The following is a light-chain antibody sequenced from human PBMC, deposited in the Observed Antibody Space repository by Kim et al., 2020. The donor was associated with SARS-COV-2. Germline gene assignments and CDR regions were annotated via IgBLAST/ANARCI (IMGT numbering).Light chain of an antibody. J-gene: IGLJ1*01. CDR1: SSVIGYYNY. CDR2: DVS. CDR3: SSYTGSNTYV. Sequence: QSALTQPASVSGSPGQSVTISCTETSSVIGYYNYVSWYQHHPGKAPELVIFDVSKRPSRISDRFSGSKSGNTASLTISGLHYEDEADYYCSSYTGSNTYVFGTGTKVTVL. V-gene: IGLV2-14*03.